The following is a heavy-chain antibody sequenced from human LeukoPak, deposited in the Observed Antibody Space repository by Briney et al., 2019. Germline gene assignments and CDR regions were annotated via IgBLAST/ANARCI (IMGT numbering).Heavy chain of an antibody. Sequence: GGSLRLSCAASGFTLSSNWMHWVRQAPGKGLVWVSRINSDGSSTSYADSVKGRFTISRDNAKNTLYLQMNSLRAEDTAVYYCATPRGSGSYLAFDYWGQGTLVTVSS. CDR3: ATPRGSGSYLAFDY. D-gene: IGHD1-26*01. CDR2: INSDGSST. J-gene: IGHJ4*02. CDR1: GFTLSSNW. V-gene: IGHV3-74*01.